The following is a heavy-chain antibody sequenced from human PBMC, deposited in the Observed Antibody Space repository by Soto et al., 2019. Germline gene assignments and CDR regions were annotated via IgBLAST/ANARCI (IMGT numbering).Heavy chain of an antibody. Sequence: QVQLQQWGAGLLKPSETLSLTCTVHGGSFSGFFWTWIRQPPGKGLEWIGEINHSGSTNYTPSLKSRVTISGDMSENQFSLRLTAVTAAYTGVYYCVRVQWLARGEYWGQGTLVTVSS. J-gene: IGHJ4*02. D-gene: IGHD6-19*01. CDR2: INHSGST. CDR1: GGSFSGFF. V-gene: IGHV4-34*02. CDR3: VRVQWLARGEY.